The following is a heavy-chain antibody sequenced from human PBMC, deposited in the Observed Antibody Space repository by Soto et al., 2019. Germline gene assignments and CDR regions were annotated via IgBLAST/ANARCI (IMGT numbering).Heavy chain of an antibody. D-gene: IGHD6-6*01. V-gene: IGHV4-34*01. CDR3: ARAPKVSGSAQTRPDF. CDR2: ISPSGTT. J-gene: IGHJ4*02. CDR1: SGSLSGYY. Sequence: SETLSLTCSLYSGSLSGYYWSWIRQPPGKGLEWIGEISPSGTTNYSPSLKSRVSISVDTSKNQFSLNLTSLTAADTAVYYCARAPKVSGSAQTRPDFWGQGSLVTAPQ.